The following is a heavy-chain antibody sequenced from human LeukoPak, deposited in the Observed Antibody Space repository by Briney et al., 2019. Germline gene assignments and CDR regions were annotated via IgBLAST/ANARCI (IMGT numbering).Heavy chain of an antibody. CDR2: ISWNSGSI. CDR1: GFTFSSYA. Sequence: GGSLRLSCAASGFTFSSYAMHWVRQAPGKGLEWVSGISWNSGSIGYADSVKGRFTISRDNAKNSLYLQMNSLRAEDTAVYYCAKSSLYGSAYFDYWGQGTLVTVSS. CDR3: AKSSLYGSAYFDY. V-gene: IGHV3-9*01. J-gene: IGHJ4*02. D-gene: IGHD3-10*01.